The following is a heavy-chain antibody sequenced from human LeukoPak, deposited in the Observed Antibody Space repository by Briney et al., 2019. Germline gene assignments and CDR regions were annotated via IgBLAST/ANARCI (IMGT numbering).Heavy chain of an antibody. CDR3: ARGTLLEYGDYYYYYMDV. Sequence: SETLSLTCTVSGGSISSSSHYWGWIRQPPGKGLEWIGSMYYRGSTYHNPSLKSRVTISVDTSKNQFSLKLSSVTAADTAVYYCARGTLLEYGDYYYYYMDVWGKGTTVTISS. D-gene: IGHD3-3*01. J-gene: IGHJ6*03. CDR2: MYYRGST. CDR1: GGSISSSSHY. V-gene: IGHV4-39*07.